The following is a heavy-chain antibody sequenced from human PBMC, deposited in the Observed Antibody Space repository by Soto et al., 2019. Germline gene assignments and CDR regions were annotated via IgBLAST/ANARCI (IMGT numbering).Heavy chain of an antibody. Sequence: GASVKVSCKASGYTFTSYDINWVRQATGQGLEWMGWMNPNSGNTGYAQKFQGRVTMTRNTSISTAYMELSSLRSEDTAVYYCAARSAAAIQYYYYYMDVWGKGTTVTVSS. CDR2: MNPNSGNT. CDR1: GYTFTSYD. J-gene: IGHJ6*03. CDR3: AARSAAAIQYYYYYMDV. V-gene: IGHV1-8*01. D-gene: IGHD6-13*01.